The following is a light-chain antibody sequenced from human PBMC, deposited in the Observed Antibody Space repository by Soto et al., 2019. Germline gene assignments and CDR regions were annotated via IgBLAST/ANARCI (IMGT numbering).Light chain of an antibody. CDR2: GAS. CDR1: QSVSSN. V-gene: IGKV3-15*01. CDR3: LLNRFPTCT. Sequence: ATIKMTPGERASLSCRDSQSVSSNLAWYQQKPGQAPRLLIYGASTRATGIPARFSGSGSGTDFTLTASSLLSDESAVYAFLLNRFPTCTFAHGTKVDIK. J-gene: IGKJ1*01.